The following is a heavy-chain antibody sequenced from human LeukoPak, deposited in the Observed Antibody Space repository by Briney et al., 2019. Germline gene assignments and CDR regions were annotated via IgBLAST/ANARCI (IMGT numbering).Heavy chain of an antibody. CDR3: ARGRGYTSFDY. D-gene: IGHD3-16*02. J-gene: IGHJ4*02. CDR1: GGSFSGYY. CDR2: INHSGST. V-gene: IGHV4-34*01. Sequence: ASGTLSLTCAVYGGSFSGYYWSWIRQPPGKGLEWIGEINHSGSTNYNPSLKSRVTISVDTSKNQFSLKLSSVTAADTAVYYCARGRGYTSFDYWGQGTLVTVSS.